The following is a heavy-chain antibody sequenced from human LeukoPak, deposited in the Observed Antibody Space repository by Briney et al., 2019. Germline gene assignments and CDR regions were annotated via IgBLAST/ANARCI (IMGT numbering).Heavy chain of an antibody. J-gene: IGHJ3*02. D-gene: IGHD4-23*01. V-gene: IGHV1-2*02. CDR1: GYTFTGYY. CDR2: INPNSGGT. Sequence: ASVKVSCKASGYTFTGYYMHRVRQAPGQGLEWMGWINPNSGGTNYAQKFQGRVTMTRDTSISTAYMELSRLRSDDTAVYYCASPLYGGNDLDAFDIWGQGTMVTVSS. CDR3: ASPLYGGNDLDAFDI.